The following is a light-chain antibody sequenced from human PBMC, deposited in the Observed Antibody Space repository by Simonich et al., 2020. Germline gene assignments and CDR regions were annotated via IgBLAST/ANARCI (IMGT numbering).Light chain of an antibody. V-gene: IGKV4-1*01. Sequence: DIVMTHSPDSLAVSLGERATINCKSSQSVLYSSTNNNYLAWYKQKPGQPPKLLIYWASTRASGVPDRVSGSGSGTDFTLTISSLQAEDVAVYYCQQYYSTPFTFGPGTKVDIK. CDR3: QQYYSTPFT. CDR1: QSVLYSSTNNNY. CDR2: WAS. J-gene: IGKJ3*01.